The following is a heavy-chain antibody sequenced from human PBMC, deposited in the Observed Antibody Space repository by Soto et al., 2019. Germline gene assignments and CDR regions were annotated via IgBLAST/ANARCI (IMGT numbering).Heavy chain of an antibody. D-gene: IGHD3-3*01. CDR2: ISYDGANK. V-gene: IGHV3-30*03. CDR1: GFTFSSYG. CDR3: ARALDFWSAYFDY. J-gene: IGHJ4*02. Sequence: GGSLRLSCAASGFTFSSYGIHWVRQAPGKGLEWVALISYDGANKYYADSVKGRFTISRDNSKNTLYLQMNSLRTEDTAVYYCARALDFWSAYFDYWGQGSLVTVSS.